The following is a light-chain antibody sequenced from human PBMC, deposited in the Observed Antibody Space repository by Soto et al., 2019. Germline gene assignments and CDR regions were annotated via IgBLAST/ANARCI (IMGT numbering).Light chain of an antibody. V-gene: IGKV3-20*01. CDR3: QQYGSSPGT. CDR2: ETS. CDR1: QSVRDSH. J-gene: IGKJ1*01. Sequence: EIVWTQSPGTLSLSPGERATLSCRASQSVRDSHLAWYQQKPGQAPSLLIYETSSRATGIPDRFRGSGSGTECALTITRVEPEDVAMYCCQQYGSSPGTFGQGTKVEI.